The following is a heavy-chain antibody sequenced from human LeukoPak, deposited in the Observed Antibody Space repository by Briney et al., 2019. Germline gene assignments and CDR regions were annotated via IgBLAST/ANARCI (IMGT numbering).Heavy chain of an antibody. D-gene: IGHD2-15*01. V-gene: IGHV1-69*06. J-gene: IGHJ4*02. CDR2: IIPIFGTA. CDR1: GGTFSSYA. Sequence: SVKVSCNASGGTFSSYAISWVRQAPGQGLEWMGGIIPIFGTANYAQKFQGRVTITADKSTSTAYMELSSLRSEDTAVYYCASGDIVVVVAAATFDYWGQGTLVTVSS. CDR3: ASGDIVVVVAAATFDY.